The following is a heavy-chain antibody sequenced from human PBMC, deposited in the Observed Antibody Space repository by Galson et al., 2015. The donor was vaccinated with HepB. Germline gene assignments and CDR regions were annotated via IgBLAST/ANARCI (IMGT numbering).Heavy chain of an antibody. V-gene: IGHV3-30*18. D-gene: IGHD3-3*01. CDR3: AKEQNKYYDFWSGFRN. Sequence: SLRLSCAASGFIFSSYGMHWVRQAPGKGLEWVAVISYDGSIGYYADSVKGRFTISRDNSNNRLYLQMNSLRGEDTAVYYCAKEQNKYYDFWSGFRNWGQGALVTVSS. CDR2: ISYDGSIG. CDR1: GFIFSSYG. J-gene: IGHJ4*02.